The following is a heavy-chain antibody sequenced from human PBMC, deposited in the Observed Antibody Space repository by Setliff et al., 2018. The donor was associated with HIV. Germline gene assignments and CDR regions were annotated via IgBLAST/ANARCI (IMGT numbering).Heavy chain of an antibody. V-gene: IGHV3-30*19. D-gene: IGHD4-4*01. CDR3: VRDLTTIVTRKVFDI. J-gene: IGHJ3*02. CDR1: GFTFSDYG. Sequence: PGGSLRLSCAASGFTFSDYGFHWVRQAPGKGLGWVAVISYDGSYKYYADSVKGRFTISRDNSKNTLYVQMNSLRADDTAVYYCVRDLTTIVTRKVFDIWGQGTMVTVSS. CDR2: ISYDGSYK.